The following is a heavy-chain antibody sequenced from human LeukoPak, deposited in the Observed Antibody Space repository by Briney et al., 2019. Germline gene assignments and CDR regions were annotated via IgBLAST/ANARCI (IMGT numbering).Heavy chain of an antibody. J-gene: IGHJ4*02. CDR3: ARALKLLGNDY. CDR1: GFTFSDYY. D-gene: IGHD3-3*02. V-gene: IGHV3-11*06. Sequence: GSLRLSCAASGFTFSDYYMSWVRQAPGKGLEWVSYISRTSTFINYADSVKGRFTISRDNAKNTLHLQMNSLRAEDTAVYYCARALKLLGNDYWGQGTLVTVSS. CDR2: ISRTSTFI.